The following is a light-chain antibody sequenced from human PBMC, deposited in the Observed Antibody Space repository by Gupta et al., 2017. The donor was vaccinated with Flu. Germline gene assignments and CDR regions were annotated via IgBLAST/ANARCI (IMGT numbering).Light chain of an antibody. J-gene: IGLJ2*01. CDR3: NSYASSSHVI. CDR2: EVS. V-gene: IGLV2-14*01. CDR1: ASDVGDYNY. Sequence: SALTQPASVSGSPGQSTTTSCTGTASDVGDYNYVSWYQQYPGQTPKLMIYEVSNRPSGVSNRFSGSKSANSASLTISGLQAEDDADYYCNSYASSSHVIFGGGTKVTVL.